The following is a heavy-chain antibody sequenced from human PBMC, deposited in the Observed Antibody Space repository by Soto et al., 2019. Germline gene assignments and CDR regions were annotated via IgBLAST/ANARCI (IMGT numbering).Heavy chain of an antibody. D-gene: IGHD2-2*01. CDR3: ARHLYCMSTSCYWSYGMDV. CDR1: GGSISSSNW. Sequence: SETLSLTCAVSGGSISSSNWWSWVRQPPGKGLEWIGEIYHSGSTNYNPSLKSRVTISVDKSKNQFSLKLSSVTAADTAVYYCARHLYCMSTSCYWSYGMDVWGQGTTVTISS. J-gene: IGHJ6*02. CDR2: IYHSGST. V-gene: IGHV4-4*02.